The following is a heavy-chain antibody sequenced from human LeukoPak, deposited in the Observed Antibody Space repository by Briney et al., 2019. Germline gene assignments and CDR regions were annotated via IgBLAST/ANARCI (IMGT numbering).Heavy chain of an antibody. CDR3: ARELSQIVWGGLDY. J-gene: IGHJ4*02. D-gene: IGHD2-21*01. CDR2: IQNDASTR. CDR1: GLTFSSYA. V-gene: IGHV3-30*04. Sequence: PGGSLRLSCAASGLTFSSYAMHWVRQAPGKGLEWVAVIQNDASTRNYVDSVKGRFTISRDNSENTVFLQMDSLRVEDTAVYYCARELSQIVWGGLDYGGQGTLVSVSS.